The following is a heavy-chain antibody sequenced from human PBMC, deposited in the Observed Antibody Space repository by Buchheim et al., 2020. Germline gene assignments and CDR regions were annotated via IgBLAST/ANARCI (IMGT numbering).Heavy chain of an antibody. CDR3: ARVRDELGWFDP. J-gene: IGHJ5*02. CDR1: GFTFRSYS. CDR2: ISSSSSYI. V-gene: IGHV3-21*01. Sequence: EVQLVESGGGLVKPGGSLRLSCAASGFTFRSYSMNWVRQAPGKGLEWVSSISSSSSYIYYADSVKGRFTISRDNAKTSLYLQMNSLGAEDTAVYYCARVRDELGWFDPWGQGTL. D-gene: IGHD7-27*01.